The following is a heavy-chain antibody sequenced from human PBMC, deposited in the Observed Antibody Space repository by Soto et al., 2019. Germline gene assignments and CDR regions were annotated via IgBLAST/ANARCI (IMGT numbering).Heavy chain of an antibody. Sequence: EVQLLESGGNLVQPGRSLRLSCQSSGFAAHTMHWIRQAPGVGLEWVAGMQWDSSYIDYADSVKGRFTISRDNAKKSLYLQMNGLRVEDSALYYCIGESRAGGLDYWGRGTLVTVSS. CDR1: GFAAHT. J-gene: IGHJ4*02. CDR2: MQWDSSYI. V-gene: IGHV3-9*01. CDR3: IGESRAGGLDY. D-gene: IGHD6-13*01.